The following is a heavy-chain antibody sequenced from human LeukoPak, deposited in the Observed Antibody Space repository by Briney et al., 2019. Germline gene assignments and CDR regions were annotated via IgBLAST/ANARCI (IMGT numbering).Heavy chain of an antibody. J-gene: IGHJ4*02. CDR1: GGSISSRSYY. V-gene: IGHV4-39*07. CDR3: ARSSWITGTTYDY. D-gene: IGHD1-7*01. Sequence: SETLSLTCTVSGGSISSRSYYWGWIRQPPGKGLEWIGSIYYSGSTYYNPSLKSRVTISVDTSKNQFSLKLSSVTAADTAVYYCARSSWITGTTYDYWGQGTLVTVSS. CDR2: IYYSGST.